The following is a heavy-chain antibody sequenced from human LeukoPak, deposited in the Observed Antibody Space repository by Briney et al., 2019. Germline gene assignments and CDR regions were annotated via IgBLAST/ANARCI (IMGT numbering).Heavy chain of an antibody. V-gene: IGHV3-23*01. CDR1: GFTFRSYA. D-gene: IGHD2-15*01. CDR3: ARYENGGIDY. Sequence: GGSLRLSCTASGFTFRSYALSWVRQAPGKGLEWVSATTGSGDKLFYADSVKGRVTISRDNSKNTLYLQMNNLRAADTAVYYCARYENGGIDYWGQGTLVTVSS. CDR2: TTGSGDKL. J-gene: IGHJ4*02.